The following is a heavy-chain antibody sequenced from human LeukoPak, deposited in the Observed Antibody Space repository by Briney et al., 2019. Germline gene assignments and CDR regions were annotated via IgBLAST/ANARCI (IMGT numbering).Heavy chain of an antibody. D-gene: IGHD4-17*01. V-gene: IGHV4-39*07. J-gene: IGHJ5*02. CDR1: GGSISSSSYY. CDR2: IYYSGST. CDR3: ARPYGDYGPNWFDP. Sequence: PSETLSLTCTVSGGSISSSSYYWGWIRQPPGKGLEWIGSIYYSGSTYYNSSLKSRVTISVDTSKNQFSLKLSSVTAADTAVYYCARPYGDYGPNWFDPWGQGTLVTVSS.